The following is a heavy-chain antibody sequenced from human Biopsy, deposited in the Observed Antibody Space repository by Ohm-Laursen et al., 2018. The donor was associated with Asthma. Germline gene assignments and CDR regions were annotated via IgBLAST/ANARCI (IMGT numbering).Heavy chain of an antibody. V-gene: IGHV3-53*05. CDR3: ARVRKDYYDSSGLSGGWFDP. CDR1: GFTVSRDH. D-gene: IGHD3-22*01. Sequence: SLRLSCAASGFTVSRDHMFWVRKAPGKGLEWVSVIYSGGTSHTADSVRGRFTISRDFSKNTLHRQMHSLRSEDTAVYYCARVRKDYYDSSGLSGGWFDPWGQGTLVTVSS. CDR2: IYSGGTS. J-gene: IGHJ5*02.